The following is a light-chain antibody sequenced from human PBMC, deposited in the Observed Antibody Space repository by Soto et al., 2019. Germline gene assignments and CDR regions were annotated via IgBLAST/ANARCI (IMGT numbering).Light chain of an antibody. V-gene: IGKV1-6*01. CDR1: QDIRSD. CDR2: GAS. CDR3: LQDYNYPLI. Sequence: AIPMTQSPSSLSASVGDRVTITCRASQDIRSDLGWYQHKPGKAPKLLIYGASNLQSGVPSRFSGSGSGTDFTLTISSLQPEDFATYYCLQDYNYPLIFGQGTKVEIK. J-gene: IGKJ1*01.